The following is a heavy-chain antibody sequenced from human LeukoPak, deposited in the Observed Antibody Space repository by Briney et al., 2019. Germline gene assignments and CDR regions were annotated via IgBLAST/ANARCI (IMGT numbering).Heavy chain of an antibody. CDR2: ISSSSTTI. CDR1: GSTFSSHS. D-gene: IGHD6-13*01. J-gene: IGHJ4*02. Sequence: GGPLRLSCAASGSTFSSHSRNGVRQAPGRGLEWVSDISSSSTTIYYADSVKGRFTISRDNAKNSLYLQMNSLRAEDTAVYYCASWAGAAPGFNGPFDHWGQGTLVTVSS. CDR3: ASWAGAAPGFNGPFDH. V-gene: IGHV3-48*01.